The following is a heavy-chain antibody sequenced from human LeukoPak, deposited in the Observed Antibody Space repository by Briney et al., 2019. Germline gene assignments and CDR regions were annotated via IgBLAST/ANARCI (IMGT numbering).Heavy chain of an antibody. CDR3: ANGDIVVVPAAQPIGGIDY. CDR1: GFTFDDYA. V-gene: IGHV3-43D*04. CDR2: ISWDGGST. J-gene: IGHJ4*02. Sequence: PGGSLRLSCAASGFTFDDYAMHWVRQAPGKGLEWVSLISWDGGSTYYADSVKGRFTISRENSKNSMYLQMNSLRAEDTALYYCANGDIVVVPAAQPIGGIDYWGQGTLVTVSS. D-gene: IGHD2-2*01.